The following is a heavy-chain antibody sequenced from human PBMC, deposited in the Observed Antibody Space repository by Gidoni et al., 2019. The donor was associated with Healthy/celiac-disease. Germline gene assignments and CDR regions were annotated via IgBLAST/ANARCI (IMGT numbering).Heavy chain of an antibody. CDR2: ISSSSSYI. CDR3: ARDYGEYGSGSYHFDY. D-gene: IGHD3-10*01. CDR1: GLPFSSYS. Sequence: EVQLVESGGGLVKPGGSLRLSCAASGLPFSSYSMNWVRQAPGKGLEWVSSISSSSSYIYYADSVKGRFTISRDNAKNSLYLQMNSLRAEDTAVYYCARDYGEYGSGSYHFDYWGQGTLVTVSS. V-gene: IGHV3-21*02. J-gene: IGHJ4*02.